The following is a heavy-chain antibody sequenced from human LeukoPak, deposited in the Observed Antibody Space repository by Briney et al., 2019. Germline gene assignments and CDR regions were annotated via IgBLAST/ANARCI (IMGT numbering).Heavy chain of an antibody. J-gene: IGHJ6*02. CDR3: AIYGGYPPPYYYGMDV. Sequence: SETLSLTCTVSGGSVSSGNYYWSWIRQPPGKGLEWIGEINHSGSTNYNPSLKSRVTISVDTSKNQFSLKLSSVTAADTAVYYCAIYGGYPPPYYYGMDVWGQGTTVTVSS. CDR2: INHSGST. CDR1: GGSVSSGNYY. V-gene: IGHV4-39*07. D-gene: IGHD2/OR15-2a*01.